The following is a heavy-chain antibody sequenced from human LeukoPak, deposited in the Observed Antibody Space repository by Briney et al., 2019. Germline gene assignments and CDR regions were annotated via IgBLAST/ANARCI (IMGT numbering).Heavy chain of an antibody. CDR2: INPSGGST. Sequence: ASVKVSCKASGYTFTSYYMHWVRQAPGQGREWMGIINPSGGSTSYAQKLQGRVTMTRDTSTSTVYMELSTLRSEDTAVYYCASPGEKDYYFDYWGQGTLVTVSS. D-gene: IGHD3-16*01. CDR3: ASPGEKDYYFDY. V-gene: IGHV1-46*01. J-gene: IGHJ4*02. CDR1: GYTFTSYY.